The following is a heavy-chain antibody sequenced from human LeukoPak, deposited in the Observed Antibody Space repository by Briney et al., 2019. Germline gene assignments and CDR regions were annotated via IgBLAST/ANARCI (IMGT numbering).Heavy chain of an antibody. D-gene: IGHD3-9*01. V-gene: IGHV1-69*05. CDR2: IIPIFGTA. J-gene: IGHJ3*02. CDR3: ARADPLLRYFDWFEVGDAFDI. Sequence: SVKVSCKASGGTFSSYAISWVRQAPGQGLEWMGGIIPIFGTANYAQKFQGRVTITTDESTSTAYMELSRLRSDDTAVYYCARADPLLRYFDWFEVGDAFDIWGQGTMVTVSS. CDR1: GGTFSSYA.